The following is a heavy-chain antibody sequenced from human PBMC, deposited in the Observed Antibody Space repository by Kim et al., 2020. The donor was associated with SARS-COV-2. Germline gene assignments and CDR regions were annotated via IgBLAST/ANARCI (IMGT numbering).Heavy chain of an antibody. CDR3: ARDREIVRATWDAFDI. D-gene: IGHD5-12*01. CDR1: GGTFSSYA. J-gene: IGHJ3*02. Sequence: SVKVSCKASGGTFSSYAISWVRQAPGQGLEWMGGIIPIFGTANYAQKFQGRVTITADESTSTAYMELSSLRSEGTAVYYCARDREIVRATWDAFDIWGQGTMVTVSS. V-gene: IGHV1-69*13. CDR2: IIPIFGTA.